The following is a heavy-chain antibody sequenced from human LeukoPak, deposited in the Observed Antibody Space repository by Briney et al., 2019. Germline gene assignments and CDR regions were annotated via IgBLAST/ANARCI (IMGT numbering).Heavy chain of an antibody. CDR2: IYYSGST. CDR1: GGSISSYY. CDR3: ARLVGATQRGYGMDV. V-gene: IGHV4-59*08. J-gene: IGHJ6*02. D-gene: IGHD1-26*01. Sequence: SETLSLTCTVSGGSISSYYWSWIRQPPGKGLEWIGYIYYSGSTNYNPSLKSRVTISVDTSKNQFSLKLSSVTAADTAVYYCARLVGATQRGYGMDVWGQGTTVTVSS.